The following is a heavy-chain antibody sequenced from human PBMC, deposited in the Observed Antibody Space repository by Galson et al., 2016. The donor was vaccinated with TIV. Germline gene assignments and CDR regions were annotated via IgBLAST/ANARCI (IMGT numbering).Heavy chain of an antibody. V-gene: IGHV1-46*01. Sequence: SVKVSCKASGYTFTRYYTHWVRQAPGQGLEWMGIINPTGGSTTYAQKFQGRLTMTRDTSTSTVYMGLNSLRSEDTAVYYCVRARVKHFDFWGQGTLVTVS. CDR3: VRARVKHFDF. CDR1: GYTFTRYY. CDR2: INPTGGST. J-gene: IGHJ4*02.